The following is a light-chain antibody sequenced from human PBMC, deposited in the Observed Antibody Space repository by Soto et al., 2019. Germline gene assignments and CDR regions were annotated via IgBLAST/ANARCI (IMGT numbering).Light chain of an antibody. CDR2: YAS. CDR3: QQYNNWPPSWT. V-gene: IGKV3-15*01. Sequence: EIVMTQSPAALSVSPGERATLSCRASQSISTNLAWYQQKPGQAPRLLIYYASTRVTGIPARFSGSGSGTEFTLTISSLQSEDFAVYYCQQYNNWPPSWTFGQGTKLEIK. J-gene: IGKJ1*01. CDR1: QSISTN.